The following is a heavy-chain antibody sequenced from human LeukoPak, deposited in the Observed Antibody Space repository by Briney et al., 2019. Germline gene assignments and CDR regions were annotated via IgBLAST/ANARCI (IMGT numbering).Heavy chain of an antibody. CDR3: ARFRLRSIDY. CDR1: GFTFSNYA. CDR2: ISGSGGST. D-gene: IGHD5-12*01. Sequence: GGSLRLSCGASGFTFSNYALSWVRQAPGKGLEWVSSISGSGGSTYHADSVKGRFTISRDNSKNSLYLQMNSLRAEDTTVYYCARFRLRSIDYWGQGTLVTVSS. V-gene: IGHV3-23*01. J-gene: IGHJ4*02.